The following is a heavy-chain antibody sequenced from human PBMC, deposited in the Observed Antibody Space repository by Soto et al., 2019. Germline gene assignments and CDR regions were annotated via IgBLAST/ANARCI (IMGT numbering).Heavy chain of an antibody. CDR1: GGSISSSNW. D-gene: IGHD3-10*01. J-gene: IGHJ6*04. CDR2: IYHSGST. Sequence: PSETLSLTCAVSGGSISSSNWWSWVRQPPGKGLEWIGEIYHSGSTNYNPSLKSRVTISVDKSKNQFSLKLSSVTAADTAVYYCARAGSGSNPHYYYYYGMDVWGKGTTVT. CDR3: ARAGSGSNPHYYYYYGMDV. V-gene: IGHV4-4*02.